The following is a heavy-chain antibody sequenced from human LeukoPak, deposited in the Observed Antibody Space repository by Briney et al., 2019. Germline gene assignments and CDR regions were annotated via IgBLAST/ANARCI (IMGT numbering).Heavy chain of an antibody. CDR1: GFTFSDYY. CDR2: ISSSGSTI. D-gene: IGHD3-10*01. V-gene: IGHV3-11*01. J-gene: IGHJ5*02. Sequence: GGSLRLSCAASGFTFSDYYMSWIRQAPGKGLEWVSYISSSGSTIYYADSVKGRFTISRDNAKNSLYLQMNSLRAEDTAVYYCARDVPDCYGSGSYGWFDPWGQGTLVTVSS. CDR3: ARDVPDCYGSGSYGWFDP.